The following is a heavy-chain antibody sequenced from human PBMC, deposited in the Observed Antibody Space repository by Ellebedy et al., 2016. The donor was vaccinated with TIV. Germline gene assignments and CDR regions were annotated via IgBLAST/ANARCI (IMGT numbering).Heavy chain of an antibody. CDR1: GYTFTSYY. J-gene: IGHJ4*02. CDR2: INPSGGST. D-gene: IGHD4-23*01. V-gene: IGHV1-46*01. Sequence: AASVKVSCKGSGYTFTSYYMHWVRQAPGQGLEWMGIINPSGGSTNYAQKFQGRVTMTIDTFTGTGYMELRNLRSDDTALYYCARGFRYGSGRWPLDYWGQGTLVTVSS. CDR3: ARGFRYGSGRWPLDY.